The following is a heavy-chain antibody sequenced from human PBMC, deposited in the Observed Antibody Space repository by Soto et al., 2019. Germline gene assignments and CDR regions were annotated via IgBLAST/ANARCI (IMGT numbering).Heavy chain of an antibody. V-gene: IGHV3-9*01. J-gene: IGHJ6*03. CDR2: ISWNSGSI. Sequence: GGSLRLSCAASGFTFDDYAMHWVRQAPGKGLEWVSGISWNSGSIGYADSVKGRFTISRDNAKNSLYLQMNSLRAEDTALYYCAKGYGDEYYMDVWGKGTTVTVSS. CDR3: AKGYGDEYYMDV. CDR1: GFTFDDYA. D-gene: IGHD4-17*01.